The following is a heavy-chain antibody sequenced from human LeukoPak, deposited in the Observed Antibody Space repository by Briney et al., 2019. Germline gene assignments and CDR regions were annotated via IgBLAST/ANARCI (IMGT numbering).Heavy chain of an antibody. CDR1: GFTFSSYS. CDR2: ISSSSSYI. V-gene: IGHV3-21*01. CDR3: ARHGINYYGMDV. D-gene: IGHD1-1*01. J-gene: IGHJ6*02. Sequence: GGSLRLSCAASGFTFSSYSMNWVRQAPGKGLEWVSSISSSSSYIYYADSVKGRFTISRDNAKNSLYLQMNSLRAEDTAVYYCARHGINYYGMDVWGQGTTVTVSS.